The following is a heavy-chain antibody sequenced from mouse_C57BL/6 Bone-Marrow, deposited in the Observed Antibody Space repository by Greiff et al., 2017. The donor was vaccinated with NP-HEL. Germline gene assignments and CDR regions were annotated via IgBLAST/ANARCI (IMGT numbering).Heavy chain of an antibody. Sequence: EVKLMESGGGLVKPGGSLKLSCAASGFTFSSYAMSWVRQTPEKRLEWVATISDGGSYTYYPDNVKRRFTISRDNAKNNLYLQMSHLKSEDTAMYYCARDREIPVRFAYWGQGTLVTVSA. D-gene: IGHD3-1*01. CDR1: GFTFSSYA. CDR3: ARDREIPVRFAY. CDR2: ISDGGSYT. V-gene: IGHV5-4*01. J-gene: IGHJ3*01.